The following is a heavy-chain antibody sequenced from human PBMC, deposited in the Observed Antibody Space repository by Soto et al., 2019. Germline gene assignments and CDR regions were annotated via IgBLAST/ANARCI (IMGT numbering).Heavy chain of an antibody. Sequence: PSQTLSLTCAISGDSVSSNSAAWNWIRQSPSRGLEWLGRTYYRSKWYNDYAVSVKSRITINPDTSKNQFSLQLNSVTPEDTAVYYCAREAIAVAGYYYYYYMDVWGKGTTVTVAS. CDR1: GDSVSSNSAA. D-gene: IGHD6-19*01. CDR3: AREAIAVAGYYYYYYMDV. CDR2: TYYRSKWYN. J-gene: IGHJ6*03. V-gene: IGHV6-1*01.